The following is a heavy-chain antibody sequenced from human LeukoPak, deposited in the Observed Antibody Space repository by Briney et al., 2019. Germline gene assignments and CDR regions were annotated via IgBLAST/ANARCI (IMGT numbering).Heavy chain of an antibody. CDR3: ARLTPAAGRLYFVD. CDR2: LYNTGNT. D-gene: IGHD6-13*01. V-gene: IGHV3-53*01. J-gene: IGHJ4*02. Sequence: GGSLRLSCAASGFTVNSNYLSWARQAPGKGLEGVSTLYNTGNTYYTNSVKGRFSISRDNSKNTLFLQMNSLRAEDTAVYYCARLTPAAGRLYFVDWGPGTLVTVSS. CDR1: GFTVNSNY.